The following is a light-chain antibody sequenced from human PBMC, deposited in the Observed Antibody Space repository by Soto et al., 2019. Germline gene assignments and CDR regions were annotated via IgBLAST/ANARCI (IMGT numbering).Light chain of an antibody. J-gene: IGKJ5*01. CDR1: QSVSRY. V-gene: IGKV3-15*01. Sequence: EIVMTQSPATLSVSPGETATLSCRASQSVSRYLAWYQHRPGQAPRLLIYDASTRATGIPARFSGSGSGTEFTLPISGLQSEDFAVYSCQPCSDWPLFTFGQGTRLEIK. CDR3: QPCSDWPLFT. CDR2: DAS.